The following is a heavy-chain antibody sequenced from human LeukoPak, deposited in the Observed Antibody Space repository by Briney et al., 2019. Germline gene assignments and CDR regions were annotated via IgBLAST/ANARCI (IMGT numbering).Heavy chain of an antibody. V-gene: IGHV4-39*01. D-gene: IGHD2-2*01. Sequence: PSETLSLTCTVSGGPISRSGYYWGWIRQPPGKGLEGIASIFFSGTTYYAPSLKSRLTISVDTSKNQFSLQLSSVTGADTAVYYCARSYCSSSANCYAYFDYWGQGALVTVSS. CDR2: IFFSGTT. CDR3: ARSYCSSSANCYAYFDY. CDR1: GGPISRSGYY. J-gene: IGHJ4*02.